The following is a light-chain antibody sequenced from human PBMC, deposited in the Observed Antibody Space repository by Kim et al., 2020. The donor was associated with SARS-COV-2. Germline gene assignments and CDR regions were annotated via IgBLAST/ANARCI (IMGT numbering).Light chain of an antibody. CDR1: SLRSYY. Sequence: VALGQKVRITCQGDSLRSYYASWYQQKPGQAPVLVIYGKNNRPSGIPDRFSGSRSGNTASLTITGAQAEDEADYYCNSRDSSGNHPFGGGTQLTVL. CDR3: NSRDSSGNHP. V-gene: IGLV3-19*01. CDR2: GKN. J-gene: IGLJ2*01.